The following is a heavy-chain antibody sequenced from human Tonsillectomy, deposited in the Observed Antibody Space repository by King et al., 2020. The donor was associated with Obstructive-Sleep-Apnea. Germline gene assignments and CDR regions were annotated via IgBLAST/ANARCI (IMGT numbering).Heavy chain of an antibody. CDR2: ISARDGST. D-gene: IGHD6-19*01. V-gene: IGHV3-23*04. Sequence: VQLVESGGGLVQPGGSLRLSCIASGFTFRNYAMTWVRQAPGKGLEWVSAISARDGSTYYADSVKGRFTISRDNSKNTLSLQMNGLRSGDTAVYYCAKTYTPGWSLKPDYFAFGGQGTLVTVSS. J-gene: IGHJ4*02. CDR3: AKTYTPGWSLKPDYFAF. CDR1: GFTFRNYA.